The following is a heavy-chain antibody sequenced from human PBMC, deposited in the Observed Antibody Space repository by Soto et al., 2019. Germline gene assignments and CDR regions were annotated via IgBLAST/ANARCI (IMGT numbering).Heavy chain of an antibody. D-gene: IGHD4-17*01. CDR2: ITSSATTI. CDR3: AKRLTTVTTVFDC. CDR1: GFALSDYY. Sequence: PGGSLRLSCAGSGFALSDYYMNWIRQAPGKGLEWVAYITSSATTIFYADSVKGRFTISRDNAKNSLYLQMNSLRAEDTAVYYCAKRLTTVTTVFDCWGQGTLVTVSS. V-gene: IGHV3-11*01. J-gene: IGHJ4*02.